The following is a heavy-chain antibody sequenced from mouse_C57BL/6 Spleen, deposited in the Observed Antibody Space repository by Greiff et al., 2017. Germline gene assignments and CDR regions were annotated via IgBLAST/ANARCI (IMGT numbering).Heavy chain of an antibody. CDR1: GFTFTDYY. Sequence: EVHLVESGGGLVQPGGSLSLSCAASGFTFTDYYMSWVRQPPGKALEWLGFIRNKANGYTTEYSASVKGRFTISRDNSQSILYLQMNALRAEDSATYYCARAELYYYAMDYWGQGTSVTVSS. CDR2: IRNKANGYTT. CDR3: ARAELYYYAMDY. V-gene: IGHV7-3*01. D-gene: IGHD4-1*01. J-gene: IGHJ4*01.